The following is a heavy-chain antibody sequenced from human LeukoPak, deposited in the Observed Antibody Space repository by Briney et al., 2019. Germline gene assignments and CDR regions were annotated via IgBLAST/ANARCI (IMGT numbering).Heavy chain of an antibody. D-gene: IGHD6-19*01. V-gene: IGHV3-23*01. CDR3: AKDRAGWLYWYFDL. CDR1: GFTFSSYG. J-gene: IGHJ2*01. CDR2: ISGSGGST. Sequence: GGSLRLSCAASGFTFSSYGMSWVSQAPGKGVEWVSAISGSGGSTYYADSVKGRFTISRDNSKNTLYLQMNSLRAEDTAVYYCAKDRAGWLYWYFDLWGRGTLVTVSS.